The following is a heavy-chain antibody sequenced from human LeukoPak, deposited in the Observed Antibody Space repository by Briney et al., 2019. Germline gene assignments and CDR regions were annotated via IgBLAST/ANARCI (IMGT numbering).Heavy chain of an antibody. CDR3: ARDQASYGDYWNFDY. CDR1: GGTFSSYA. J-gene: IGHJ4*02. V-gene: IGHV1-69*13. D-gene: IGHD4-17*01. CDR2: IIPIFGTA. Sequence: EASVRVSCKASGGTFSSYAISWVRQAPGQGLEWMGGIIPIFGTANYAQKFQGRVTITADESTSTAYMELSSLRSEDTAVYYCARDQASYGDYWNFDYWGQGTLVTVSS.